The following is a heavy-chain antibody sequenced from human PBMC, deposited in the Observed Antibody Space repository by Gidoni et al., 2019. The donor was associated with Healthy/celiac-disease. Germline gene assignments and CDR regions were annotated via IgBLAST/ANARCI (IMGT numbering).Heavy chain of an antibody. CDR1: GFTFSSYS. J-gene: IGHJ4*02. Sequence: EVQLVESGGGLVQPGGSLRLSCAASGFTFSSYSMTWVRQAPGKGLEWVSYISSSSSTIYYADSVKGRVTISRDNAKNSLYLQMNSLRAEDTAVYYCARTISLGYCSGGSCYDYWGQGTLVTVSS. V-gene: IGHV3-48*04. D-gene: IGHD2-15*01. CDR2: ISSSSSTI. CDR3: ARTISLGYCSGGSCYDY.